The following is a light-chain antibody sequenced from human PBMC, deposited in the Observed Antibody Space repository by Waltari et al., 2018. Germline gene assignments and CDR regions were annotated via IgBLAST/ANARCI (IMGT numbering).Light chain of an antibody. Sequence: EIVLTQSPATLSLSPGERATLSCRASQGVSSYLAWYQQKPGQAPRLLNDDASNRATGIPARFSGSGPGTDFTLTISSLEPEDFAVYYCQQRSNWLTFGGGTKVEIK. CDR1: QGVSSY. CDR2: DAS. J-gene: IGKJ4*01. V-gene: IGKV3D-11*01. CDR3: QQRSNWLT.